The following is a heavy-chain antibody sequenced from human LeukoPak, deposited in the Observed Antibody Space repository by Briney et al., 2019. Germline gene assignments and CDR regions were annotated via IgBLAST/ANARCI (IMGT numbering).Heavy chain of an antibody. CDR3: ARDESGDY. J-gene: IGHJ4*02. CDR1: GFTFSSYA. CDR2: ISYDGSNK. D-gene: IGHD3-10*01. V-gene: IGHV3-30-3*01. Sequence: PGGSLRLSCAASGFTFSSYAMHWVRQAPGKGLEWVAGISYDGSNKYYADSVKGRFTISRDNSKNTLYLQMNSLRAEDTAVYYCARDESGDYWGQGTLVTVSS.